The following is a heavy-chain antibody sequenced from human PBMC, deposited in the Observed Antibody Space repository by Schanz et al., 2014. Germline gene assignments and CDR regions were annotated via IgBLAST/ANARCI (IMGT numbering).Heavy chain of an antibody. CDR2: ISTSGTYM. Sequence: EVKMVESGGGLVKPGRSLRLSCAASGFTFSSYALHWVRQAPGRGLEWVSSISTSGTYMYIADSLKGRLTISRDDAKKSMYLQMNNLRAEDTAVYYCVRDSFFAFDYWGQGTLVTVSS. CDR1: GFTFSSYA. D-gene: IGHD3-3*01. V-gene: IGHV3-21*01. CDR3: VRDSFFAFDY. J-gene: IGHJ4*02.